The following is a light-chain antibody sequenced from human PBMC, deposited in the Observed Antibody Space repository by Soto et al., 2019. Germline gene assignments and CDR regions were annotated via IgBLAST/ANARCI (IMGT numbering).Light chain of an antibody. Sequence: EVVMTQSPATLSVSPGERVTLSCRASQSVSRKLVWYQQKPGQAPRLLIYDTSTRATGIPARFSGSGSGTEFTLTISSLQSEDFAVYYCQQYNTWTSITFGQGTRLEIK. J-gene: IGKJ5*01. V-gene: IGKV3-15*01. CDR1: QSVSRK. CDR2: DTS. CDR3: QQYNTWTSIT.